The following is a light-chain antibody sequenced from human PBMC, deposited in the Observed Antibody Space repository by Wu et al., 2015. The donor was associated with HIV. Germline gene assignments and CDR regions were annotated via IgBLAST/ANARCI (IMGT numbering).Light chain of an antibody. V-gene: IGKV1-39*01. J-gene: IGKJ2*03. Sequence: DIQMTQSPSSLSASVGDRVTITCRASQSVRNFFNWYQQKPGKAPNLLIYAASTLQSGVPSRFSGSGYGTDFTLTISSLQPEDFATYYCQQYYSTPPMYSFGQGTKLEIK. CDR2: AAS. CDR1: QSVRNF. CDR3: QQYYSTPPMYS.